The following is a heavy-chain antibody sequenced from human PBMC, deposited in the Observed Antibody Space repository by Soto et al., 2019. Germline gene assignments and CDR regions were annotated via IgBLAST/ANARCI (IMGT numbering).Heavy chain of an antibody. J-gene: IGHJ4*02. D-gene: IGHD5-12*01. Sequence: QVPLVQSGAEVKKPGASVKVSCKASGYTFTSYGISWVRQAPGQGLEWMGWISAYNGNTNYAQKLQGRVTMTTDTSTSTAYMELRSLRSDDTAVYYCARRAFRYSGYPPAGGELDYWGQGTLVTVSS. CDR1: GYTFTSYG. CDR3: ARRAFRYSGYPPAGGELDY. V-gene: IGHV1-18*01. CDR2: ISAYNGNT.